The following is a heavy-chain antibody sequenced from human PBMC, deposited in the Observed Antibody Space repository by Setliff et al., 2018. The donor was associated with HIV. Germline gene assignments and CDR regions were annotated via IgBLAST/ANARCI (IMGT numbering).Heavy chain of an antibody. D-gene: IGHD1-26*01. CDR1: GFIFSDSW. Sequence: GGSLRLSCGASGFIFSDSWMDWVRQAPGKGLEWVATIKKDGRDKYYVDSVKGRFTISRDNARTSLYLEMTNLKVEDTAVYFCASMWKVGAWGRGTLVTVSS. J-gene: IGHJ5*02. CDR2: IKKDGRDK. CDR3: ASMWKVGA. V-gene: IGHV3-7*03.